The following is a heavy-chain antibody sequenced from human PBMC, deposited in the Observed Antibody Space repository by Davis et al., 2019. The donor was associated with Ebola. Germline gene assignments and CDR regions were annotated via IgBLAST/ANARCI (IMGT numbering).Heavy chain of an antibody. Sequence: HTGGSLRLSCAASGFIFSDYWMNWVRQTPGKGLVWVSRITNDGTRTSYADSVQGRFTISRDNSKNTAFLQMNSLRTEDTAVYYCATDDTYSSAWHSIYFDPRGQGTLVTVSS. CDR2: ITNDGTRT. J-gene: IGHJ5*02. CDR3: ATDDTYSSAWHSIYFDP. CDR1: GFIFSDYW. D-gene: IGHD3-22*01. V-gene: IGHV3-74*01.